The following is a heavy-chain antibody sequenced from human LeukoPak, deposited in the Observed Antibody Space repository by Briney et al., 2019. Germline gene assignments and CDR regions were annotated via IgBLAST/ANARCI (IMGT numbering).Heavy chain of an antibody. V-gene: IGHV4-34*01. J-gene: IGHJ6*03. CDR3: ARGNARYFDWLYSPYYYYYYMDV. CDR1: GGSFSGYY. Sequence: SETLSLTCAVYGGSFSGYYWGWIRQPPGKGLEWIGSIYYSGSTYYNPSLKSRVTISVDTSKNQFSLKLSSVTAADTAVYYCARGNARYFDWLYSPYYYYYYMDVWGKGTTVTISS. D-gene: IGHD3-9*01. CDR2: IYYSGST.